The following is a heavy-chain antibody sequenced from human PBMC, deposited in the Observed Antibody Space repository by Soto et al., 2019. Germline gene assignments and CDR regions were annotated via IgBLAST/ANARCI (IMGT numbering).Heavy chain of an antibody. D-gene: IGHD2-2*01. J-gene: IGHJ4*02. CDR3: ARAPIPPALPYTYFDY. V-gene: IGHV4-39*01. Sequence: PSETLSLTCTVSGGSINSRSYYWGWIRQPPGKGLDWIGNIYYSGTTYYYPSLKSRVTISVDTSKNQFSLKLSSVTAADTAVYFCARAPIPPALPYTYFDYWGRGILVTSPQ. CDR1: GGSINSRSYY. CDR2: IYYSGTT.